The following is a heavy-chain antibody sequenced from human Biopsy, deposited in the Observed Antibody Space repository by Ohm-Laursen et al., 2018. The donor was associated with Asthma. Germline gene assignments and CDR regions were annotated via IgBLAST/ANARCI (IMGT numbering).Heavy chain of an antibody. D-gene: IGHD2-2*01. V-gene: IGHV1-69*13. CDR2: INSVFGTT. J-gene: IGHJ4*02. CDR3: ARKAGSCISRTCSSLDF. CDR1: GGTFNTYV. Sequence: SVKVSCKSLGGTFNTYVISWVRQAPGQGLEWMGGINSVFGTTTYPQKFQDRVTITADDSTSTVYMELSSLRSEDTAVYYCARKAGSCISRTCSSLDFWGQGTLVTVSS.